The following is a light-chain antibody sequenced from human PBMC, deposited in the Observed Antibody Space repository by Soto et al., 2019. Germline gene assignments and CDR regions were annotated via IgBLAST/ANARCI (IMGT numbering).Light chain of an antibody. Sequence: DIQMTQSPSSLSASVGDRVTITCRASQSISSYLNWYQQKPGKATKLLIYAASSLQSGVPSRFSCSGSWTDFTLTISSLQPEDFATYYSQQSYSTPPTFGQGTKLEIK. V-gene: IGKV1-39*01. J-gene: IGKJ2*01. CDR2: AAS. CDR3: QQSYSTPPT. CDR1: QSISSY.